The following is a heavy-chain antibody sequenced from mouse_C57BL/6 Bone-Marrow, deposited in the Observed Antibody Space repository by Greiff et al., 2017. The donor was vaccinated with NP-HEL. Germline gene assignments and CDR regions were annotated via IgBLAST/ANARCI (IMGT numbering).Heavy chain of an antibody. Sequence: EVQLVESGEGLVKPGGSLKLSCAASGFTFSSYAMSWVRQTPEKRLEWVAYISSGGDYIYYCCSVTGRFTLSRDTARNTLYLQISSLKSDDTAMHYCTRERSVLYYGSSYPDGYFEVWGTGTTVTVSS. CDR1: GFTFSSYA. D-gene: IGHD1-1*01. CDR3: TRERSVLYYGSSYPDGYFEV. J-gene: IGHJ1*03. V-gene: IGHV5-9-1*02. CDR2: ISSGGDYI.